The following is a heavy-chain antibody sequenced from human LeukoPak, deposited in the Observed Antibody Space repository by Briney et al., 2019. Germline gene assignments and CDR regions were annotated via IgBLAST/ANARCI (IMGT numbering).Heavy chain of an antibody. CDR2: IRSKANSYAT. Sequence: GGSLRLSCAASGFTFSSYAMSWVRQASGKGLEWVGRIRSKANSYATAYAASVKGRFTISRDDSKNTLYLQMNSLRAEDTAVYYCARDSLVDDYGDSLDYWGQGTLVTVSS. V-gene: IGHV3-73*01. CDR3: ARDSLVDDYGDSLDY. CDR1: GFTFSSYA. D-gene: IGHD4-17*01. J-gene: IGHJ4*02.